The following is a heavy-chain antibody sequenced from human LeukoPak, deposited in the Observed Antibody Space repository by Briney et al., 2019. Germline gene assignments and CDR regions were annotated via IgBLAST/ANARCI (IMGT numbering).Heavy chain of an antibody. V-gene: IGHV4-59*01. CDR1: GGSISSYY. CDR2: IYYSGST. CDR3: AKYVWGSYPTFEDY. Sequence: SETLSLTCTVSGGSISSYYWSWIRQPPGKGLEWIGYIYYSGSTNYNPSLKSRVTISVDTSKNQFSLKLSSVTAADTAVYYCAKYVWGSYPTFEDYWGQGTLVTVSS. D-gene: IGHD3-16*02. J-gene: IGHJ4*02.